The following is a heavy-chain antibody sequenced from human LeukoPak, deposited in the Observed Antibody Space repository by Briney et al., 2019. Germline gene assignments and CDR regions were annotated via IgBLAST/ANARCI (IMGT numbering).Heavy chain of an antibody. Sequence: SETLSLTCAVYGGSFSGYYWSWIRQPPGKGLEWIGEINHSGRTNYNPSLNSRVTISVATYKTQFSLKLKSVTAGAKAVYYCAVTFIGAAGDDAFDIWGQGTMVTVSS. CDR3: AVTFIGAAGDDAFDI. CDR2: INHSGRT. J-gene: IGHJ3*02. CDR1: GGSFSGYY. V-gene: IGHV4-34*01. D-gene: IGHD6-13*01.